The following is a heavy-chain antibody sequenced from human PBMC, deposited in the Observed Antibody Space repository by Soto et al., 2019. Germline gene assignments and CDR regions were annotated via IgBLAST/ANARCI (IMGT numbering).Heavy chain of an antibody. Sequence: QVQLQESGPGLVKPSGTLSLTCTVSGGSISSSNWWNWVRQPPGKGLEWIGEIYHSESPNYNPSLKSRVTISVDESKNQFSLKVSSVTAADTAVYYCARTYDSRGYFPAEFDYWGQGTLVTVSS. V-gene: IGHV4-4*02. D-gene: IGHD3-22*01. CDR3: ARTYDSRGYFPAEFDY. CDR2: IYHSESP. CDR1: GGSISSSNW. J-gene: IGHJ4*02.